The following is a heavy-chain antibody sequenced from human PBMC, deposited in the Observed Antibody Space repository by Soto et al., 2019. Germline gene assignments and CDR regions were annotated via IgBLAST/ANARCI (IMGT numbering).Heavy chain of an antibody. CDR3: ARAGTLLWFGELLDGYYYYMDV. CDR2: MNPNSGNT. V-gene: IGHV1-8*01. Sequence: ASVKVSCKASGYTFTSYDINWLRQATGQGLEWMGWMNPNSGNTGYAQKFQGRVTMTRNTSISTAYMELSSLRSEDTAVYYCARAGTLLWFGELLDGYYYYMDVWGKGTTVTVSS. D-gene: IGHD3-10*01. CDR1: GYTFTSYD. J-gene: IGHJ6*03.